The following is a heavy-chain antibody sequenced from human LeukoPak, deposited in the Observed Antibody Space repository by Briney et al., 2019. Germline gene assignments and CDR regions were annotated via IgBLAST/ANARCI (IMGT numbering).Heavy chain of an antibody. CDR1: VFTVTNND. J-gene: IGHJ4*02. CDR2: IYSGDNT. Sequence: PGGSLRLSCAASVFTVTNNDMSWVRQAPGKGLEWVSVIYSGDNTNYADSVKGRFTISRDNSKNTLYLQMNSLRAEDTAVYYCTKGGTGWNYFDCWGQGTLVTVSS. CDR3: TKGGTGWNYFDC. V-gene: IGHV3-66*02. D-gene: IGHD6-19*01.